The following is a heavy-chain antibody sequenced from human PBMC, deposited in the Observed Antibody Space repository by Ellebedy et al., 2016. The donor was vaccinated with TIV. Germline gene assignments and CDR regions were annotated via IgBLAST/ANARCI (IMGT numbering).Heavy chain of an antibody. CDR1: GFTFNSYA. J-gene: IGHJ6*02. CDR3: ASRYSSSLDYYYYGMDV. Sequence: GGSLRLXCAASGFTFNSYAMSWVRQAPGKGLEWVSAISGSGGSTYYADSVKGRFTISRDNSKNTLYLQMNSLRDEDTAVYYCASRYSSSLDYYYYGMDVWGQGTTVTVSS. D-gene: IGHD6-13*01. CDR2: ISGSGGST. V-gene: IGHV3-23*01.